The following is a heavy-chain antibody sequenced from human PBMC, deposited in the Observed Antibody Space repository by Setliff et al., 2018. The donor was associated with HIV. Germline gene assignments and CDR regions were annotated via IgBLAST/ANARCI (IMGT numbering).Heavy chain of an antibody. V-gene: IGHV4-4*07. D-gene: IGHD5-18*01. Sequence: PSETLSLTCTVSGGSISGFYWNWIRQSAGKGLQWIGRIYDSGSTKYNPSLKSRVTMSLDTSKNQFSLRLSSVTAADTAVYYCARDQKGYSYGYFDSWGQGTLVTVSS. CDR3: ARDQKGYSYGYFDS. J-gene: IGHJ4*02. CDR1: GGSISGFY. CDR2: IYDSGST.